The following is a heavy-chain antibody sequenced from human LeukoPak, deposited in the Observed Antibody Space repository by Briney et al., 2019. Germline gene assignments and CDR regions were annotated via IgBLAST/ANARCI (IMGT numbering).Heavy chain of an antibody. CDR3: ARVYGDPTLDY. CDR1: GGSISSYY. J-gene: IGHJ4*02. D-gene: IGHD4-17*01. Sequence: PSETLSLTCTVSGGSISSYYWSWIRQPPGKGLEWIGSIYYRGSTYYNPSLKSRVTISVDTSKNQFSLKLSSVTAADTAVYYCARVYGDPTLDYWGRGTLVTVSS. V-gene: IGHV4-59*12. CDR2: IYYRGST.